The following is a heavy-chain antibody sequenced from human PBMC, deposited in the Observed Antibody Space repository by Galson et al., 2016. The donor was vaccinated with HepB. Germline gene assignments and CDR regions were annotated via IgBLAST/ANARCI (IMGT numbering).Heavy chain of an antibody. Sequence: QSGAEVKKPGESLKISCKGSGYNFINFWIGWVRQMPGKGLEWMGLFYPGDSDATYSPSFEGQVTISVDKSNSTAYLQWSSLKASATAMYYCAGIGEATLVRGATGAFDIWGQGTMVIVSS. D-gene: IGHD3-10*01. J-gene: IGHJ3*02. CDR1: GYNFINFW. CDR2: FYPGDSDA. CDR3: AGIGEATLVRGATGAFDI. V-gene: IGHV5-51*01.